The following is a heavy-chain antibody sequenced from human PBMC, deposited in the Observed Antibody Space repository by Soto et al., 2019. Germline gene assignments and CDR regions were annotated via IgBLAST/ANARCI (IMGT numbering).Heavy chain of an antibody. J-gene: IGHJ6*02. Sequence: PSEPLFLTCAVSGDSISSSNWWSWVRQPPGKGLEWIGEILHDGSTNNNPSLKSRVTISVDRSRTQFSLKLTFVTAADTAVHYGERPHYYSKHAYYGMDGWVQGTPVTGS. CDR3: ERPHYYSKHAYYGMDG. D-gene: IGHD4-4*01. V-gene: IGHV4-4*02. CDR1: GDSISSSNW. CDR2: ILHDGST.